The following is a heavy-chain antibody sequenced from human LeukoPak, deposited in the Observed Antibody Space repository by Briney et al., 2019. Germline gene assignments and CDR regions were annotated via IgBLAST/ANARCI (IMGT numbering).Heavy chain of an antibody. CDR3: ARDVTTVTTRHNWFDP. J-gene: IGHJ5*02. Sequence: PSETLSLTCTVSGGSISSYYWSWIRQPAGKGLEWIGRIYTSGSTNYNPSLKSRVTMSVDTSKNQFSLKLSSVTAADTAVYYCARDVTTVTTRHNWFDPWGQGTLVTASS. V-gene: IGHV4-4*07. D-gene: IGHD4-17*01. CDR1: GGSISSYY. CDR2: IYTSGST.